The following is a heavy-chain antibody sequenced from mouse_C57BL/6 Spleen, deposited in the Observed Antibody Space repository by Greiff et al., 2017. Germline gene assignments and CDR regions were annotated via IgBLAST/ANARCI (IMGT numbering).Heavy chain of an antibody. V-gene: IGHV1-69*01. J-gene: IGHJ2*01. Sequence: QVHVKQPGAELVMPGASVKLSCKASGYTFTSYWMHWVKQRPGQGLEWIGEIDPSDSYTNYNQKFKGKSTLTVDKSSSTAYMQLSSLTSEDSAVYYCARHLFGYWGQGTTLTVSS. CDR1: GYTFTSYW. CDR2: IDPSDSYT. D-gene: IGHD5-1*01. CDR3: ARHLFGY.